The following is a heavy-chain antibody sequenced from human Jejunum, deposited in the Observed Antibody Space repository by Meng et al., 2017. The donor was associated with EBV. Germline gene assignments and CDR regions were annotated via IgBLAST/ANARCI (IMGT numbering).Heavy chain of an antibody. D-gene: IGHD5-12*01. J-gene: IGHJ5*02. Sequence: QVHLQGPGPGLVKPSETLSLTCSVSGDSVTGYNYWTWIRQPPGKGLEWIGNLYYAGKAIYKPSLQSRVTISVDTSKNQISLKVTSVTAADTAIYYCARGRGYDYGDSWGQGTLVTVSS. V-gene: IGHV4-61*01. CDR1: GDSVTGYNY. CDR2: LYYAGKA. CDR3: ARGRGYDYGDS.